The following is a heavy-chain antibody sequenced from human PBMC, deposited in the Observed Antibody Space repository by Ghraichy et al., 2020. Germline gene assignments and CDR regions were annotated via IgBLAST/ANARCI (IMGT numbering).Heavy chain of an antibody. CDR1: GFTFNSYA. J-gene: IGHJ4*02. Sequence: GGSLRLSCAASGFTFNSYAMNWVRQAPGKGLEWVSEISGSGGSTYYADSVKGRFTISRDNSKNTLYLQMNSLRAEDTAVYYCARTYASSGYLVYWGQGTLVTVSS. V-gene: IGHV3-23*01. CDR2: ISGSGGST. CDR3: ARTYASSGYLVY. D-gene: IGHD3-22*01.